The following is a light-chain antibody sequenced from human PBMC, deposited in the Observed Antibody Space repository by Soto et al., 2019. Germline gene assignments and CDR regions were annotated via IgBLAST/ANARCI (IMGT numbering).Light chain of an antibody. CDR1: QDINYW. V-gene: IGKV1-5*03. Sequence: DIQMTQSPSTLSAFVGDRVTITCRAGQDINYWLAWYQQKPGKAPKLLIYNASTLETGVPPRFSGSGSGTEFTLTITSLQPDDFATYYCKQYNSYSPWTFGQGTKVEIK. CDR3: KQYNSYSPWT. J-gene: IGKJ1*01. CDR2: NAS.